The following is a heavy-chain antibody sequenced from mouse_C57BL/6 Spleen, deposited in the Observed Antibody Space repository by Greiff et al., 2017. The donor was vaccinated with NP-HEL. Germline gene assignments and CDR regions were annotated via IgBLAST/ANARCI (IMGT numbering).Heavy chain of an antibody. D-gene: IGHD2-1*01. J-gene: IGHJ4*01. CDR2: IRNKANNHAT. CDR3: TREDGNYVPYYYAMDY. CDR1: GFTFSDAW. Sequence: EVKVVESGGGLVQPGGSMKLSCAASGFTFSDAWMDWVRQSPEKGLEWVAEIRNKANNHATYYAESVKGRFTISRDDSKSSVYLQMNSLRAEDTGIYYCTREDGNYVPYYYAMDYWGQGTSVTVSS. V-gene: IGHV6-6*01.